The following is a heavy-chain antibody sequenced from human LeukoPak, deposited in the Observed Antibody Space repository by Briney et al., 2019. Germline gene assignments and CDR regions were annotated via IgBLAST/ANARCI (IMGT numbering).Heavy chain of an antibody. V-gene: IGHV4-4*07. CDR2: IYTSGST. CDR3: ARGRVGATTYAFDI. CDR1: GGSIFSYY. J-gene: IGHJ3*02. D-gene: IGHD1-26*01. Sequence: SETLSLTCTVSGGSIFSYYWSWIRQPAGKGREWIGRIYTSGSTNYNPSLKSRVTMSVGMSKNQFSLKLSSVTAADTAVYYCARGRVGATTYAFDIWGQGTMVTVSS.